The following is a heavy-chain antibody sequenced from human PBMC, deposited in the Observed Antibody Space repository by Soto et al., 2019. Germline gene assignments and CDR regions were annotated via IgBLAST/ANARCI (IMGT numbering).Heavy chain of an antibody. CDR2: IHHDGIT. Sequence: QVQLQQWGAGLLKPSETLSLTCAIYGGSFSSHSRSWVRQPPGKGLRWIGEIHHDGITNYNPSLTSRVTISGDTSKSKFSLELTSLTAADTAVYYCATYDVGTIIQDYWAQGTLVTVSS. V-gene: IGHV4-34*01. CDR1: GGSFSSHS. CDR3: ATYDVGTIIQDY. D-gene: IGHD7-27*01. J-gene: IGHJ4*02.